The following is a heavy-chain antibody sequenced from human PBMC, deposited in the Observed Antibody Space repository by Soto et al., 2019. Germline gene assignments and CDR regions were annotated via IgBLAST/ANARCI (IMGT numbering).Heavy chain of an antibody. CDR2: IYWDDDN. CDR3: AHSLYGSGSYHY. CDR1: GFSLSTTGVG. D-gene: IGHD3-10*01. J-gene: IGHJ4*02. Sequence: QITLKESGPTLVKPTQTLTLTCTFSGFSLSTTGVGVGWIRQPPGKALEWLALIYWDDDNRYSPSLKSRVTITKDTSNNQVVLTLTNMDPVDTATYYCAHSLYGSGSYHYWGQGTLVTVSS. V-gene: IGHV2-5*02.